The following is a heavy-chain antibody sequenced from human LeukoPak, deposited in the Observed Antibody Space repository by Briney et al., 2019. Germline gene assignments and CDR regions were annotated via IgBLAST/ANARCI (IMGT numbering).Heavy chain of an antibody. D-gene: IGHD3-3*01. CDR2: INAGNGNT. CDR1: GYTFTSYA. CDR3: ARVPDYDFWSGYYTPPFYGMDV. J-gene: IGHJ6*02. Sequence: ASVKVSCKASGYTFTSYAMHWVRQAPGQRLEWMGWINAGNGNTKYSQKFQGRVTITRDTSASTAYMELSSLRSEDTAVYYCARVPDYDFWSGYYTPPFYGMDVWGQGTTVTVSS. V-gene: IGHV1-3*01.